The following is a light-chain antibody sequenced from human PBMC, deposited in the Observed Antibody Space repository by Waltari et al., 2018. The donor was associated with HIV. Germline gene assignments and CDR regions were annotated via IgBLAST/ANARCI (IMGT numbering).Light chain of an antibody. CDR1: DPNIGAGYD. V-gene: IGLV1-40*01. CDR2: PTD. Sequence: QSVLTQPPSVSGAPGQRVTVSCTGSDPNIGAGYDVPCYQQPLRTVPKLHSFPTDHGPSGVPDRFSGSKSGTSASLAITGLQAEDEADYYCQSYDNSLSGWVFGGGTKLTV. J-gene: IGLJ3*02. CDR3: QSYDNSLSGWV.